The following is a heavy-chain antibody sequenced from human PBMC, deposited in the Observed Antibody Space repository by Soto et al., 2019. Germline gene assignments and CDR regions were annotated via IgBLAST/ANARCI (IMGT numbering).Heavy chain of an antibody. CDR3: AKDYYDSRGYSLY. CDR1: GFTFSSYA. Sequence: GGSLRLSCAASGFTFSSYAMSWVRQAPGKGLEWVSAISGGGGATYYADSVKGRFTISRDNSKSTLYLQMNSLRAEDTAVYYWAKDYYDSRGYSLYWGQGTLVTVSS. CDR2: ISGGGGAT. J-gene: IGHJ4*02. D-gene: IGHD3-22*01. V-gene: IGHV3-23*01.